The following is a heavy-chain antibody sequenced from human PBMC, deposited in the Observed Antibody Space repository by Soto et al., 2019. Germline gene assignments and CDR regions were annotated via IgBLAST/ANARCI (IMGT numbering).Heavy chain of an antibody. CDR2: ITRSSSPI. J-gene: IGHJ6*02. V-gene: IGHV3-48*02. CDR3: TRDPHVLDV. Sequence: GGSLRLSCAASGFTFSSYSMNWVRQAPGKGLEWVSYITRSSSPIYYADSVKGRFTISRDNAKNSLYLQMNSLRDEDTAVYYCTRDPHVLDVRGQGSSVTGSS. D-gene: IGHD2-8*01. CDR1: GFTFSSYS.